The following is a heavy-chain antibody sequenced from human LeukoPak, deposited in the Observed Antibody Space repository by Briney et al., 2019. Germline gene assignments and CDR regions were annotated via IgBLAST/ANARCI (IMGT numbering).Heavy chain of an antibody. Sequence: GGSLRLSCAASGFTFSSYWMSWVRQAPGKGLEWVANIKQDGSEKYYVDFVKGRFTISRDNAKNSLYLQMNSLRAEDTAVYYCARELGYCSSTSCSTDYWGQGTLVTVSS. CDR1: GFTFSSYW. D-gene: IGHD2-2*01. J-gene: IGHJ4*02. CDR3: ARELGYCSSTSCSTDY. V-gene: IGHV3-7*01. CDR2: IKQDGSEK.